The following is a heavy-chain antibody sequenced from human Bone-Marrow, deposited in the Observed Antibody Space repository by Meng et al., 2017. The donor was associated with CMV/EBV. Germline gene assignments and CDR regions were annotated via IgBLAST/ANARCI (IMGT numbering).Heavy chain of an antibody. Sequence: SETLSLTCTVSGGSISSGGYYWSWIRQHPGKGLEWIGYIYYSGSTYYNPSLKSRVTISVDTSKNQFSLKLSSVTAADTAVYYCARYMVVPAAVDAFDIWGQGTMVTASS. CDR1: GGSISSGGYY. J-gene: IGHJ3*02. CDR2: IYYSGST. V-gene: IGHV4-31*03. CDR3: ARYMVVPAAVDAFDI. D-gene: IGHD2-2*01.